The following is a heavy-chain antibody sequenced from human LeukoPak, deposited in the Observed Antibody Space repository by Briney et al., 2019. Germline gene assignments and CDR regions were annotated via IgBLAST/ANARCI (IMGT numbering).Heavy chain of an antibody. J-gene: IGHJ4*02. Sequence: SETLSLTCTVSGGSISSSSYYWGWIRPPPGQGLEWIGSIYYSGSTYYNPSLKSRVTISVDTSKNQFSLKLSSVTAADTAVYYCARELLERGLYWGQGTLVTVSS. CDR1: GGSISSSSYY. V-gene: IGHV4-39*02. D-gene: IGHD1-1*01. CDR3: ARELLERGLY. CDR2: IYYSGST.